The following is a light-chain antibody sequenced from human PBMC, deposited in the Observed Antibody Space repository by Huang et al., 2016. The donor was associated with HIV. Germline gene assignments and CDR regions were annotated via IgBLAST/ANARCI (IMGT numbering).Light chain of an antibody. CDR2: AAS. V-gene: IGKV3-15*01. Sequence: EIVMTQSPATLSVSPGERATLSCRASQSVSSNLAWYQLKPGQTPRLRIYAASTRATGIPARFSGSGSGTEFTLTISSLQSEDFAVYYCQQYNNWPRTFGQGTKVEIK. CDR1: QSVSSN. CDR3: QQYNNWPRT. J-gene: IGKJ1*01.